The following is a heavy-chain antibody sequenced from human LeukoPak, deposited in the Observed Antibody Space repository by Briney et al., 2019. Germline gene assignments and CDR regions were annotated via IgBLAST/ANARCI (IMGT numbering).Heavy chain of an antibody. Sequence: GGSLRLSCAASGFTFSSHAMSWVRQAPGKGLEWVSTISGSGGSANYADSVKGRFTISRDKSKNALYLQMNSLRAEDTAVYYCAKDRSYFGLASGTNYNYGMDVWGQGTTVTVSS. J-gene: IGHJ6*02. CDR3: AKDRSYFGLASGTNYNYGMDV. V-gene: IGHV3-23*01. CDR1: GFTFSSHA. D-gene: IGHD3-10*01. CDR2: ISGSGGSA.